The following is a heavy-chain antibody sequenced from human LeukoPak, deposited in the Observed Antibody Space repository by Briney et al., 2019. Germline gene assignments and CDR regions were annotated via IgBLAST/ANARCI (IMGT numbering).Heavy chain of an antibody. D-gene: IGHD3-22*01. V-gene: IGHV3-43*01. CDR1: GFIFEDYT. CDR2: VSWVGTT. CDR3: AKDLTYESSGSVIDN. J-gene: IGHJ4*02. Sequence: PGGSLRLSCAASGFIFEDYTMHWVRQAPGKTLEWVSLVSWVGTTYYADSLKGRFTISRDNSKNSVYLQMDSLRTEDTAFYYCAKDLTYESSGSVIDNWGLGTLVSVCS.